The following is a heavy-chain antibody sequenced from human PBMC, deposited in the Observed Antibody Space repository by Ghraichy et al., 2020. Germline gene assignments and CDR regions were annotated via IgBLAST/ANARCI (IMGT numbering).Heavy chain of an antibody. CDR3: GRPFCSGGSCDHFDF. J-gene: IGHJ4*02. Sequence: SETLSLTCTVSGVSIISTNYYWGWLRQPPGKGLEWIATIYYSGTTYYNPSLKSRVTISIDTSKNQFSLNLSSVTAADTAVYYCGRPFCSGGSCDHFDFWGQGTLVTVSS. V-gene: IGHV4-39*01. D-gene: IGHD2-15*01. CDR1: GVSIISTNYY. CDR2: IYYSGTT.